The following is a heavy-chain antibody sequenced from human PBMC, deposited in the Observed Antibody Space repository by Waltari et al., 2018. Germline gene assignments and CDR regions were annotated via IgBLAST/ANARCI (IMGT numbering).Heavy chain of an antibody. V-gene: IGHV4-38-2*01. CDR3: ARGITIFGVGLFDY. CDR1: GYSISSGYY. Sequence: QVQLQESGPGLVKPSETLSLTCAVSGYSISSGYYWGWIRQPPGKGLEWIGSIYHSGSTSYNPSLKSRVTISVDTSKNQFSLKLSSVTAADTAVYYCARGITIFGVGLFDYWGQGTLVTVSS. CDR2: IYHSGST. D-gene: IGHD3-3*01. J-gene: IGHJ4*02.